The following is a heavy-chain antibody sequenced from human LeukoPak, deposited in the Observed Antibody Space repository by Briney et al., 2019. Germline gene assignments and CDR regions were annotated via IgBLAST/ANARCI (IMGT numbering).Heavy chain of an antibody. V-gene: IGHV4-39*07. CDR2: VYYDGST. Sequence: SETLSLTCTVSGGSISSSNYYWGWIRQPPGKGLEWIGSVYYDGSTYYNPSLKSRVTISIDTSKNQFSLKLNSVTAADTAVYYCARVAEYSTGWYQWFDPWGQGTLVTVSS. CDR3: ARVAEYSTGWYQWFDP. D-gene: IGHD6-19*01. CDR1: GGSISSSNYY. J-gene: IGHJ5*02.